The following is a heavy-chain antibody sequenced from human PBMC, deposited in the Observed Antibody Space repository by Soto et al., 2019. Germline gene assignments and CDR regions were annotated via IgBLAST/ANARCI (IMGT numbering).Heavy chain of an antibody. J-gene: IGHJ6*02. V-gene: IGHV1-3*01. CDR2: INAGNGNT. Sequence: ASVKVSCKASGYTFTSYAMHWVRQAPGQRLEWMGWINAGNGNTKYSQKFQGRVTITRDTSASTAYMELSSLRSEDTAVYYCARLTLYYYGSGSYPEKDYYYGMDVWGQGTTVTVSS. CDR3: ARLTLYYYGSGSYPEKDYYYGMDV. CDR1: GYTFTSYA. D-gene: IGHD3-10*01.